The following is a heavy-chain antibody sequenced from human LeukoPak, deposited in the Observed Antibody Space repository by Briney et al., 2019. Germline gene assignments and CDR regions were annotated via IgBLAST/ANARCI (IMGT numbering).Heavy chain of an antibody. J-gene: IGHJ5*02. CDR3: ARRGVDYYGSGSLHNWFDP. CDR1: GYTFTVYY. CDR2: INPNSGGT. Sequence: ASVKLSCKASGYTFTVYYMHWVRQAPGQGLEWMGWINPNSGGTNYAQKFQGRVTMTRDTSISTAYMELSRLRSDDTAVYYCARRGVDYYGSGSLHNWFDPWGQGTLVTVSS. V-gene: IGHV1-2*02. D-gene: IGHD3-10*01.